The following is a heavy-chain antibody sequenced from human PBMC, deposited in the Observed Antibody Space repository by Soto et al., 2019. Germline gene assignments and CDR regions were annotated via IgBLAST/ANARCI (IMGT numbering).Heavy chain of an antibody. V-gene: IGHV3-74*01. CDR1: GFTFSSDW. CDR3: AFIAVYGPGY. D-gene: IGHD3-16*02. Sequence: GGSLRLSCAASGFTFSSDWMHWVRQAPGKGLVWVSRINTDGSGTSYADSVKGRFTISRDNAKNSLYLQMNSLRAEDTAVYYCAFIAVYGPGYWGQGTLVTVSS. CDR2: INTDGSGT. J-gene: IGHJ4*02.